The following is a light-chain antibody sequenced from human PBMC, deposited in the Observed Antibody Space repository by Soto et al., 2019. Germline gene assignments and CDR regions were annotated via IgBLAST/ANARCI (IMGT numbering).Light chain of an antibody. V-gene: IGKV2-28*01. CDR3: IQALQTPHT. J-gene: IGKJ2*01. Sequence: DIVMTQSPLSLSVTPAESASISCRSSQSLLHSNGFNNLDWYLQRPGQSPQLLINLGPYRASGVLDGISGSESGSDFTLIINRVEADDVGVYYCIQALQTPHTFGQGTKLEIK. CDR1: QSLLHSNGFNN. CDR2: LGP.